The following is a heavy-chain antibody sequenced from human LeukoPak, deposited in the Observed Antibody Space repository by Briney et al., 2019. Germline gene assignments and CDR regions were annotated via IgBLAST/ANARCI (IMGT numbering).Heavy chain of an antibody. Sequence: ASVKVSCKASGYTFTSYGISWVRQAPGQGLEWMGWISAYNGNTNYAQKLQGRVTMTTDTSTSTAYMELRSLRFEDTAVYYCTRGHGSGYTNWFDPWGQGTLVTVSS. V-gene: IGHV1-18*01. J-gene: IGHJ5*02. CDR3: TRGHGSGYTNWFDP. CDR2: ISAYNGNT. CDR1: GYTFTSYG. D-gene: IGHD3-10*01.